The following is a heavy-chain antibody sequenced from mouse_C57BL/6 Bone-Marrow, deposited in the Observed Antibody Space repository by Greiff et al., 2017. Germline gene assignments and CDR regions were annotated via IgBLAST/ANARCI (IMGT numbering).Heavy chain of an antibody. V-gene: IGHV1-81*01. CDR2: IYPRSGNT. D-gene: IGHD2-2*01. Sequence: VQLLQSGAELVRPGASVKLSCKASGYTFTSYGISWVKQRTGQGLEWIGEIYPRSGNTYYNEKFKGKATLTADKSSSTAYMELRSLTSEDSAVYFCAREGYYYAMDYWGQGTSVTVSS. J-gene: IGHJ4*01. CDR1: GYTFTSYG. CDR3: AREGYYYAMDY.